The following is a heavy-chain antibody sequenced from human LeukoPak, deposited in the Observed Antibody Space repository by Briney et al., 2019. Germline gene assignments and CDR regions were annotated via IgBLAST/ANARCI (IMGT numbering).Heavy chain of an antibody. Sequence: SETLSLTCAVYGGSFSSYYWSWIRQPPGKGLEWIGEINHSGSTNYNPSLKSRVTISVDTSKNQFSLKLSSVTAADTAVYYCARGFGGGLYYFDYWGQGTLVTVSS. CDR3: ARGFGGGLYYFDY. D-gene: IGHD3-16*01. CDR2: INHSGST. CDR1: GGSFSSYY. V-gene: IGHV4-34*01. J-gene: IGHJ4*02.